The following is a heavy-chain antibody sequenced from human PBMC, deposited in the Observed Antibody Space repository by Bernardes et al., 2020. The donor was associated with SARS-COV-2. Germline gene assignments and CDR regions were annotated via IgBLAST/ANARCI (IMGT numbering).Heavy chain of an antibody. J-gene: IGHJ5*02. CDR1: GGSFSGYY. D-gene: IGHD6-13*01. V-gene: IGHV4-34*01. CDR3: SRGKGPALGAQQLVPRRWFDP. CDR2: INHSGST. Sequence: SETLSLTCAVYGGSFSGYYWSWIRQPPGKGLEWIGEINHSGSTNYNPSHKSRVTISVDTSKNQFPLKLSSVTAADTAAYYCSRGKGPALGAQQLVPRRWFDPWGKGTLVTVSS.